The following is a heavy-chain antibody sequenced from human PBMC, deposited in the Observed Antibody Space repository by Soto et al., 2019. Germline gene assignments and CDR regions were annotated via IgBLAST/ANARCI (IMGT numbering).Heavy chain of an antibody. CDR3: ATSGPAGTGLIDY. J-gene: IGHJ4*02. CDR2: MNPNGGET. Sequence: ASVKVSCKASGYTFTSYDINWVRQATGQGLEWKGWMNPNGGETIYAQKFQGRVTMTEDTSTDTAYMELSSLRSEDTAVYYCATSGPAGTGLIDYWGQGTLVTVSS. V-gene: IGHV1-8*02. CDR1: GYTFTSYD. D-gene: IGHD3-10*01.